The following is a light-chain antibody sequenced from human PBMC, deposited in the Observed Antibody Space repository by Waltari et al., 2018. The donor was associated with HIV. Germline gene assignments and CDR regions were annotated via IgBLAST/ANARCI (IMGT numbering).Light chain of an antibody. CDR2: DDN. V-gene: IGLV3-21*02. J-gene: IGLJ3*02. CDR1: RIESKS. CDR3: QVWHSGSDHWV. Sequence: SYVLTQPPSVSVAPGQTARVTCEGDRIESKSVNWYQQKPGQAPVLVVYDDNDRPSGGPEGFSCSNSGNTATLTISRAEGGDEADFYCQVWHSGSDHWVFGGGTNLTVL.